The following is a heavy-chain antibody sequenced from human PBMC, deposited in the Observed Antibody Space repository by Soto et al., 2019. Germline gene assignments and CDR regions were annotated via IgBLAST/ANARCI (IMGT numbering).Heavy chain of an antibody. D-gene: IGHD4-17*01. Sequence: SETLSLTCTVSGVSVSSGSFYWAWIRQPPGKGLEWIGFGSYSGTTNYKPSLKSRVTISVDTPRSQISLKVSSLTAADTAVYYCDRGATVTQYDYWGQGTMVTVYS. CDR3: DRGATVTQYDY. V-gene: IGHV4-61*01. J-gene: IGHJ4*02. CDR2: GSYSGTT. CDR1: GVSVSSGSFY.